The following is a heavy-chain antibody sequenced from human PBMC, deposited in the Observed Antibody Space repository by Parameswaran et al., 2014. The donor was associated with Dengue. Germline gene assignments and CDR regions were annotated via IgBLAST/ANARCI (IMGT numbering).Heavy chain of an antibody. Sequence: WVRQAPGQGLEWMGWMNPNSERTAYAQKFQGRLIMTRDTSISTAYMELTSLRSDDTAVYYCARDYFSSSGFYGFDSWGQGSLVTVSS. J-gene: IGHJ4*02. V-gene: IGHV1-8*01. D-gene: IGHD6-19*01. CDR3: ARDYFSSSGFYGFDS. CDR2: MNPNSERT.